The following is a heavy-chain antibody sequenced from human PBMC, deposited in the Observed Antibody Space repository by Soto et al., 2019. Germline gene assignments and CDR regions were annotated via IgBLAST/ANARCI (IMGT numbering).Heavy chain of an antibody. CDR3: AKSIGPDYGYSNWYFDL. D-gene: IGHD4-17*01. CDR2: LSGSGVST. CDR1: GFTFGGNA. V-gene: IGHV3-23*01. J-gene: IGHJ2*01. Sequence: PGGSLRHTCVVSGFTFGGNAMSWVRQAPGKGLEWVSGLSGSGVSTYYAASVRGRFTISRDNWKNTLFLQMNSLRAEDTAVYYCAKSIGPDYGYSNWYFDLWGRGTLVTVSS.